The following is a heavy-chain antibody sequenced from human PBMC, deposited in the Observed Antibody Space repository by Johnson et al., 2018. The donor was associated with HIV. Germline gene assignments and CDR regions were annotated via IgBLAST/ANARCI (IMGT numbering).Heavy chain of an antibody. V-gene: IGHV3-30-3*01. CDR3: ARGEECLVRDSEDAFDI. D-gene: IGHD6-19*01. CDR1: GFTFSSYA. CDR2: ISYDGSNK. J-gene: IGHJ3*02. Sequence: QVQLVESGGGVVQPGRSLRLSCAASGFTFSSYAMHWVRQAPGKGLEWVAVISYDGSNKYYADSVKGRFTISRDNSKNTLYLQMNSLRAEDTAVYYCARGEECLVRDSEDAFDIWGQGTMVTVSS.